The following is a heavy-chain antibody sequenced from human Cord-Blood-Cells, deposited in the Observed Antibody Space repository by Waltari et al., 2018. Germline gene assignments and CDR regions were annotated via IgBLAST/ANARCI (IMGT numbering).Heavy chain of an antibody. CDR2: IYYSGST. V-gene: IGHV4-39*07. D-gene: IGHD6-13*01. CDR1: VGPISSSSYY. CDR3: ASDSSS. Sequence: QLQLQESGPGLVQPSETLSLTCPVPVGPISSSSYYWGWIRQPPGKGLEWIGSIYYSGSTYYNPSLKSRVTISVDTSKNQFSLKLSSVTAADTAVYYCASDSSSWGQGTLVTVSS. J-gene: IGHJ4*02.